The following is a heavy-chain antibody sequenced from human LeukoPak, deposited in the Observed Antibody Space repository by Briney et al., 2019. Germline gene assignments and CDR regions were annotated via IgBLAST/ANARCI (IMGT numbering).Heavy chain of an antibody. CDR1: GGSISSSSYY. J-gene: IGHJ4*02. Sequence: PSETLSLTCTVSGGSISSSSYYWGWIRQPPGKGLEWIGSIYYSGSTYYNPSLKSLVTISVDTSKNHFSLKLSSVTAADTAVYYCARDPHDYGDYRVDYWGQGTLVTVSS. CDR2: IYYSGST. V-gene: IGHV4-39*07. D-gene: IGHD4-17*01. CDR3: ARDPHDYGDYRVDY.